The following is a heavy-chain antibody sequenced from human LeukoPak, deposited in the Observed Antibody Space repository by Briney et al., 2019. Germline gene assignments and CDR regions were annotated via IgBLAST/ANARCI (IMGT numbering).Heavy chain of an antibody. Sequence: KVSCKASGYTFTGYYMHWVRQAPGQGLEWMGWINPNSGGTNYAQKFQGRVTMTRDTSISTAYMELSGLRSDDTAVYYCAMSGVLRYFDWLGYWGQGTLVTVSS. CDR1: GYTFTGYY. CDR3: AMSGVLRYFDWLGY. V-gene: IGHV1-2*02. CDR2: INPNSGGT. D-gene: IGHD3-9*01. J-gene: IGHJ4*02.